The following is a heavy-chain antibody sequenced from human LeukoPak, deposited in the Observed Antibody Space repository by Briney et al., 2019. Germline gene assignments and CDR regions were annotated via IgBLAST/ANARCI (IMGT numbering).Heavy chain of an antibody. CDR3: ARDNRFLEWAMVDAFDI. J-gene: IGHJ3*02. CDR1: GYSISSGYY. CDR2: IYTSGST. D-gene: IGHD3-3*01. Sequence: SETLSLTCAVSGYSISSGYYWGWIRQPPGKGLEWIGSIYTSGSTNYNPSLKSRVTMSVDTSKNQFSLKLSSVTAADTAVYYCARDNRFLEWAMVDAFDIWGQGTMVTVSS. V-gene: IGHV4-38-2*02.